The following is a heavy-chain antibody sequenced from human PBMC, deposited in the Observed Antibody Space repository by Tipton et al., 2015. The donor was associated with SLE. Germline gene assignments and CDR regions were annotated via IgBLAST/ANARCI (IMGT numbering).Heavy chain of an antibody. Sequence: QLVQSGAEVKKPGSSVKVSCKTSGGIFRSYALSWVRQAPGQGPEWMGGIIPMHGTANYAQKFRGRLTITADESTTTAYMELSSLRSEDTAVYYCARGGSADMIYCYNMDVWGKGTTVTVSS. J-gene: IGHJ6*03. V-gene: IGHV1-69*01. CDR1: GGIFRSYA. D-gene: IGHD2-15*01. CDR2: IIPMHGTA. CDR3: ARGGSADMIYCYNMDV.